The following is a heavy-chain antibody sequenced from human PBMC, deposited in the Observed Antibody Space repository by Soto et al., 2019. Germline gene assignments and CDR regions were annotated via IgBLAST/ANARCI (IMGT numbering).Heavy chain of an antibody. Sequence: PGGSLRRSCAASGFTFSSYPMNWVRQAPGKGLGWVSAVSGSGDYTYYADSVKGRFTISRDNSNNTLYLQMNSLRAEDTAVYYCARDGVDYYGLDVWGQGTTDTVSS. CDR2: VSGSGDYT. V-gene: IGHV3-23*01. CDR1: GFTFSSYP. J-gene: IGHJ6*02. D-gene: IGHD2-8*01. CDR3: ARDGVDYYGLDV.